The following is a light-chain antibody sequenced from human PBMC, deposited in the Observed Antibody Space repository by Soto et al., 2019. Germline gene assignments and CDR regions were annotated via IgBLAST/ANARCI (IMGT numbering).Light chain of an antibody. J-gene: IGLJ1*01. CDR2: DVS. CDR1: SSEIRTYKY. CDR3: CTYTSGNTLYV. Sequence: QSALTQPASVSGSPGQSITISCSGASSEIRTYKYVSWYQQHPGKAPKLLIYDVSNRPSGVSDRFSGAKSGNAASLTISGLQAEDEADYYCCTYTSGNTLYVFGSGTKLTVL. V-gene: IGLV2-14*03.